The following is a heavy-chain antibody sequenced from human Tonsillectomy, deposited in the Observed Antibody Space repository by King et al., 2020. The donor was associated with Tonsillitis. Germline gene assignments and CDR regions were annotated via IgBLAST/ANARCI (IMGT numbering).Heavy chain of an antibody. J-gene: IGHJ2*01. CDR1: GGTFSSYA. CDR3: AREVVGYHLKPQGLPPQHTFWYFAL. V-gene: IGHV1-69*01. Sequence: VQLVESGAEVKKPGSSVKVSCKASGGTFSSYAISWVRQAPGQGLEWMGGIIPIFGTANYAQKFQGRVTITADESTSTAYMELSSLRSEDTAVYYCAREVVGYHLKPQGLPPQHTFWYFALWGRAPLVPVSS. CDR2: IIPIFGTA. D-gene: IGHD1-26*01.